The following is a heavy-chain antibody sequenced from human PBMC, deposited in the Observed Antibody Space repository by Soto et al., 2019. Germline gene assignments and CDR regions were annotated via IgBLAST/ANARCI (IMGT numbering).Heavy chain of an antibody. CDR2: INYRGST. CDR3: ARVSVVGRIDYYYGMDV. CDR1: GGSISSANYY. J-gene: IGHJ6*02. V-gene: IGHV4-31*03. D-gene: IGHD6-19*01. Sequence: SETLSLTCTVSGGSISSANYYWNWIRQHPGKGLEWIGYINYRGSTHYNPSLKSRVTITVDTSKNQSSLKLTSVTAADTAVYYCARVSVVGRIDYYYGMDVWGQGTTVTVSS.